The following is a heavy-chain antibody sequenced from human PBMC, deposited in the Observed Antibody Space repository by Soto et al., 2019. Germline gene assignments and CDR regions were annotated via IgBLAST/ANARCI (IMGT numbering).Heavy chain of an antibody. CDR3: ASGILTGYRDY. Sequence: QVQLVESGGGVVQPGRSLRLSCAASGFTFSSYAMHWVRQAPGKGLEWVAVISYDGSNKYYADSVKGRFTISRDNSKNSLYLQMNSLRAEDTAVYYCASGILTGYRDYWGQGTLVTVSS. CDR2: ISYDGSNK. J-gene: IGHJ4*02. CDR1: GFTFSSYA. V-gene: IGHV3-30-3*01. D-gene: IGHD3-9*01.